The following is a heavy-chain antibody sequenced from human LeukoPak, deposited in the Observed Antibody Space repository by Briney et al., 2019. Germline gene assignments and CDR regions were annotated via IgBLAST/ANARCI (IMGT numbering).Heavy chain of an antibody. V-gene: IGHV3-21*01. CDR2: ISSSSSYI. CDR1: GFTFSSYS. J-gene: IGHJ4*02. D-gene: IGHD3-3*01. CDR3: ARYHREYDFWSGKTSYFDY. Sequence: PVGSLRLSCAASGFTFSSYSMNWVRQAPGKGLEWVSSISSSSSYIYYADSVKGRFTISRDNAKNSLYLQMNSLRAVDAAVYYCARYHREYDFWSGKTSYFDYWGQGTLVTVSS.